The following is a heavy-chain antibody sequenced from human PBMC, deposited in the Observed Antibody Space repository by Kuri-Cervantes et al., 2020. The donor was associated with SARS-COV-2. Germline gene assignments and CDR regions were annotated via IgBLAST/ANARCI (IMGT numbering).Heavy chain of an antibody. CDR2: ISGSGGST. CDR3: AKDSGYQLHYVYYYYGMDV. V-gene: IGHV3-23*01. Sequence: GESLKISCAASGFTFSSHPMSWVRQAPGKGLEWVSAISGSGGSTYYADSVKGRFTISRDNSKNTLYLQMNSLRAEDTAVYYCAKDSGYQLHYVYYYYGMDVWGQGTTVTVSS. J-gene: IGHJ6*02. D-gene: IGHD2-2*01. CDR1: GFTFSSHP.